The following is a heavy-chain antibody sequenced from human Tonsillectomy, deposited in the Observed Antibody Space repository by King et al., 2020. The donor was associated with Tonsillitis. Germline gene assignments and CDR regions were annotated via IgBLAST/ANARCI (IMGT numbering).Heavy chain of an antibody. CDR1: GFTFSSYA. CDR2: ISYDGSNK. Sequence: QLVQSGGGVVQPGRSLRLSCAAPGFTFSSYAMHWVRQAPGKGLEWGAVISYDGSNKYYADSVKGRFTISRNNSKNTLYLQMNSLRAEDTAVYYCARDHRLITFGGVIVYWGQGTLVTVSS. J-gene: IGHJ4*02. D-gene: IGHD3-16*01. CDR3: ARDHRLITFGGVIVY. V-gene: IGHV3-30-3*01.